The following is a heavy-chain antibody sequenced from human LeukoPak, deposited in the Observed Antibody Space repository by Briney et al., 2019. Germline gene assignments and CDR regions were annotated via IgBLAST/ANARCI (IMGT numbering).Heavy chain of an antibody. J-gene: IGHJ4*02. Sequence: PSETLSLTCTVSGGSISSYYWSWIRQPPGKGLEWIGYIYYSGSTYYNPSLKSRVTISVDTSKNQFSLKLSSVTAADTAVYYCARDSNNQQLGIDYWGQGTLVTVSS. CDR1: GGSISSYY. CDR2: IYYSGST. D-gene: IGHD6-13*01. CDR3: ARDSNNQQLGIDY. V-gene: IGHV4-59*12.